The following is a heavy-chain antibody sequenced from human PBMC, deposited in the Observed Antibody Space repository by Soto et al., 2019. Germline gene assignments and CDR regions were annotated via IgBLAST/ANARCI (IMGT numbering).Heavy chain of an antibody. J-gene: IGHJ4*02. V-gene: IGHV3-30*18. CDR3: AKDENRVYYDILTGSIAFDY. Sequence: GGSLRLSCAAPWVTFSNFGLHRVRRAPGKGVGGVAVISYDGSNKYYADSVKGRFTISRDNSKNTLYLQMNSLRAEDTAVYYCAKDENRVYYDILTGSIAFDYWGQGTLVTVSS. CDR1: WVTFSNFG. CDR2: ISYDGSNK. D-gene: IGHD3-9*01.